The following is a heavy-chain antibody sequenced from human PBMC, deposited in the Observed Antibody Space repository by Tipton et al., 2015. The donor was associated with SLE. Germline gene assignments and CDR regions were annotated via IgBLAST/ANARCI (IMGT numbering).Heavy chain of an antibody. Sequence: QLVQSGGGLIQPGGSLRLSCAASGLTVSSNYMSWVRQAPGKGLEWVSVIYSGGSTYYADSVKGRFTISRDNSKNTLYLQINNLRAEDTAVYYCARSPRSSSCQYFDYWGQGSLVTVSS. CDR1: GLTVSSNY. CDR2: IYSGGST. CDR3: ARSPRSSSCQYFDY. J-gene: IGHJ4*02. V-gene: IGHV3-53*01. D-gene: IGHD6-13*01.